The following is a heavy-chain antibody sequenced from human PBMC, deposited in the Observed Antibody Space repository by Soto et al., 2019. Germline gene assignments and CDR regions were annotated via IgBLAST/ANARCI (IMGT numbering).Heavy chain of an antibody. V-gene: IGHV1-18*01. CDR1: GYTFTSYG. CDR2: ISAYNGNT. J-gene: IGHJ3*02. Sequence: GASVKVSCKASGYTFTSYGISWVRQAPGQGLEWMGWISAYNGNTNYAQKLQGRVTMTTDTSTSTAYMELRSLRSANRAVYYCLREVYYDFWSGYYYDAFDIWGQGTMVTVS. CDR3: LREVYYDFWSGYYYDAFDI. D-gene: IGHD3-3*01.